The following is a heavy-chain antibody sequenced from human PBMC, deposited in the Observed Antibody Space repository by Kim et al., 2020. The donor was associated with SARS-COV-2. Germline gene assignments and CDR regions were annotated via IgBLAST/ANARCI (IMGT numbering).Heavy chain of an antibody. Sequence: GGSLRPSCAASGFTFSTYAMTWVRQAPGKGLEWVSTIRGDSGSTHYADSVKGRFTISRDNSRNTLYLQMSSLRGDDTAVYYCAKAGGFCVHTSCYPNWFDTWGQGTLVTVSS. D-gene: IGHD2-2*01. V-gene: IGHV3-23*01. CDR2: IRGDSGST. CDR3: AKAGGFCVHTSCYPNWFDT. CDR1: GFTFSTYA. J-gene: IGHJ5*02.